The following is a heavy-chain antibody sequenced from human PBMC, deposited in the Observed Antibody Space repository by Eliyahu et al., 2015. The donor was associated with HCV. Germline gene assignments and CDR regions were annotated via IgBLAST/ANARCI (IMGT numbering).Heavy chain of an antibody. V-gene: IGHV4-39*07. D-gene: IGHD4-23*01. Sequence: GDSISTSGFFWGWLRQSQGGGLEWIGSVRSGGGTYYHPSLRGRVAISLDTSRNQFSLTMSSVTAADTATYYCTREAADGNPAEDWGQGILVTVSS. CDR3: TREAADGNPAED. J-gene: IGHJ4*02. CDR2: VRSGGGT. CDR1: GDSISTSGFF.